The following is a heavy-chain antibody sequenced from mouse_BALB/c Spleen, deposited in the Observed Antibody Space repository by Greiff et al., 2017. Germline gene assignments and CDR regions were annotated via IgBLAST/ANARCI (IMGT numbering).Heavy chain of an antibody. J-gene: IGHJ2*01. CDR1: GFTFSSYG. CDR3: ARYYYGSFDY. Sequence: EVKLMESGGGLVQPGGSLKLSCAASGFTFSSYGMSWVRQTPDKRLELVATINSNGGSTYYPDSVKGRFTISRDNAKNTLYLQMSSLKSEDTAMYYCARYYYGSFDYWGQGTTLTVSS. D-gene: IGHD1-1*01. V-gene: IGHV5-6-3*01. CDR2: INSNGGST.